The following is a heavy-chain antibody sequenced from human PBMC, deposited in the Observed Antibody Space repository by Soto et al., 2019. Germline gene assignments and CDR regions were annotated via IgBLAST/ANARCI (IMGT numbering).Heavy chain of an antibody. CDR1: GFTFTSHA. Sequence: EVQLLESGGGLVQPGGSLRVSCAASGFTFTSHAMSWVRQAPGKGLEWISVIGAGGSTYYLDSVKGRFTISRDTTKNTLFLQMNSLRAEDTAVYYCAKGLDTRSYYSDWGQGTLVTVSS. J-gene: IGHJ4*02. D-gene: IGHD3-22*01. V-gene: IGHV3-23*01. CDR3: AKGLDTRSYYSD. CDR2: IGAGGST.